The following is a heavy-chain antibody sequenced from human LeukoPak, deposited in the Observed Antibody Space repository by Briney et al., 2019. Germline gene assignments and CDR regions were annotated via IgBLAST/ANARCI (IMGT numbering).Heavy chain of an antibody. Sequence: SETLSLTCAVSGYSISSGYYWSWIRQPPGKGLEWIGYIYYSGSTYYNPSLKSRVTISVDTSKNQFSLKLSSVTAADTAVYYCAREGGIAAELDYWGQGTLVTVSS. V-gene: IGHV4-30-4*08. J-gene: IGHJ4*02. CDR3: AREGGIAAELDY. CDR2: IYYSGST. D-gene: IGHD6-13*01. CDR1: GYSISSGYY.